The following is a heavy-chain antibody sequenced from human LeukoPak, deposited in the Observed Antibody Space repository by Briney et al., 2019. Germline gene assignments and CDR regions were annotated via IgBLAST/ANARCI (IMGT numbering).Heavy chain of an antibody. CDR3: ARTLGVPSAFDP. J-gene: IGHJ5*02. V-gene: IGHV3-74*01. D-gene: IGHD2-2*01. CDR2: INSDGTST. CDR1: GFTFRSFW. Sequence: GGSLTLSCAASGFTFRSFWMHWVRQAPGKGLLWVSRINSDGTSTTYADSVKGRFTISRDNAKNTVYLQMNSLRAEDTAVYYCARTLGVPSAFDPWGQGTLVTVSS.